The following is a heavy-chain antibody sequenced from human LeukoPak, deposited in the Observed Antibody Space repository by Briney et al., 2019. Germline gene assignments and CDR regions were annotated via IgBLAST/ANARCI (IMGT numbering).Heavy chain of an antibody. CDR3: TRVKWERRNDAFDI. J-gene: IGHJ3*02. V-gene: IGHV3-74*01. Sequence: GGSLRLSCAASGFTFNTHWMHWVRHVPGKGLVWVSRINPDGSTTNYADSVKGRFTISRDNAKNSLYLQMNSLKTEDTAVYYCTRVKWERRNDAFDIWGQGTMVTVSS. CDR2: INPDGSTT. D-gene: IGHD1-26*01. CDR1: GFTFNTHW.